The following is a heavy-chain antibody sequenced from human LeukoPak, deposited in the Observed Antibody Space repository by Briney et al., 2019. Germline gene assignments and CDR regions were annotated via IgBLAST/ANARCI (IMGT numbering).Heavy chain of an antibody. CDR1: GFTFSTSG. CDR3: ARGGAARPDY. CDR2: ISSSSSSV. D-gene: IGHD6-6*01. V-gene: IGHV3-48*01. Sequence: GGSLRLSCAASGFTFSTSGMNWVRQAPGKGLEWVSYISSSSSSVSYADSVKGRFTISRDNAKNSLFLQVNSLRAEDTGVYYCARGGAARPDYWGQGTLVTVSS. J-gene: IGHJ4*02.